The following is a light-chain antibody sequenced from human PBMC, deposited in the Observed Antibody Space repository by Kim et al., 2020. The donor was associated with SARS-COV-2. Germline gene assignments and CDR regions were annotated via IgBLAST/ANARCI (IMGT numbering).Light chain of an antibody. CDR3: QRYYSAPLT. CDR1: QAINNH. CDR2: AAS. Sequence: ASVGDRVTLTCRASQAINNHLAWYQQKPGKVPKLLIYAASTLQSGVPSRFSGSGSGTDFTLTISSLQPEDVATYYCQRYYSAPLTFGQGTKVDIK. V-gene: IGKV1-27*01. J-gene: IGKJ1*01.